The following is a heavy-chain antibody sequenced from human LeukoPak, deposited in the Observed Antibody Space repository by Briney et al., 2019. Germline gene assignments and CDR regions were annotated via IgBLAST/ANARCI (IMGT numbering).Heavy chain of an antibody. V-gene: IGHV1-8*02. Sequence: GASVKVSCKASGYTFTSYYMHWVRQATGQGLEWMGWMNPNSGNTGYAQKFQGRVTMTRNTSISTAYMELSSLRSEDTAVYYCARCWVAHDSHQQMDVWGQGTTVTVSS. CDR2: MNPNSGNT. J-gene: IGHJ6*02. D-gene: IGHD2-15*01. CDR1: GYTFTSYY. CDR3: ARCWVAHDSHQQMDV.